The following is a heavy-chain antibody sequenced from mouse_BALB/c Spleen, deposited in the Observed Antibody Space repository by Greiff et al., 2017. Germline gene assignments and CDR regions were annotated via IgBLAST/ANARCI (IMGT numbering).Heavy chain of an antibody. CDR2: ISSGSSTI. CDR3: ARGGYGNYVAY. J-gene: IGHJ3*01. D-gene: IGHD2-10*02. V-gene: IGHV5-17*02. Sequence: DVMLVESGGGLVQPGGSRKLSCAASGFTFSSFGMHWVRQAPEKGLEWVAYISSGSSTIYYADTVKGRFTISRDNPKNTLFLQMTSLRSEDTAMYYCARGGYGNYVAYWGQGTLVTVSA. CDR1: GFTFSSFG.